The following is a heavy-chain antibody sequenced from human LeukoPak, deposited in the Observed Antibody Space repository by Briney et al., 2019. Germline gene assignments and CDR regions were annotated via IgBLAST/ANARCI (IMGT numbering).Heavy chain of an antibody. CDR1: GYTFTSYA. Sequence: GASVKVSCKASGYTFTSYAISWVRQAPGQGLEWMGRIIPIFGTANYAQKFQGRVTITTDESTSTAYMELSSLRSEDTAVYYCARDLELSGSYYDYWGQGTLVTVSS. D-gene: IGHD1-26*01. J-gene: IGHJ4*02. CDR2: IIPIFGTA. CDR3: ARDLELSGSYYDY. V-gene: IGHV1-69*05.